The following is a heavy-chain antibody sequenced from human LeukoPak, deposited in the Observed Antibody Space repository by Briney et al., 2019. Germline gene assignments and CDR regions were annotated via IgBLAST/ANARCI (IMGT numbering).Heavy chain of an antibody. Sequence: ASVKVSCKASGYTFTGYYMHWVRQAPGQGLEWMGWINPNSGGTNYAQKFKGRVTMTRDTSISTAYMELSRLRSGDTVVYYCARSGSSMVVVATADYTLIDYWGQGTLVTVSS. CDR2: INPNSGGT. V-gene: IGHV1-2*02. D-gene: IGHD2-15*01. CDR3: ARSGSSMVVVATADYTLIDY. CDR1: GYTFTGYY. J-gene: IGHJ4*02.